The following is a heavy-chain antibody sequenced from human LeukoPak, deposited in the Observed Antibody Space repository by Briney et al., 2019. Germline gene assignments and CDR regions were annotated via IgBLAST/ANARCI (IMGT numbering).Heavy chain of an antibody. CDR2: IYYSGST. J-gene: IGHJ3*02. V-gene: IGHV4-59*01. D-gene: IGHD3-22*01. CDR3: ARGDSSGPEAFDI. CDR1: GGSISSYY. Sequence: SETLSLTCTVSGGSISSYYWSWIRQPPGKGLEWIGYIYYSGSTNYNPSLKSRVTISVDTSKNQFSPKLSSVTAADTAVYYCARGDSSGPEAFDIWGQGTMVTVSS.